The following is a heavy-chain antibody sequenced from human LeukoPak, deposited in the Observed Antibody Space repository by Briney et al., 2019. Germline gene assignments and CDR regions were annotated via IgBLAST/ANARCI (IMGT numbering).Heavy chain of an antibody. J-gene: IGHJ4*02. D-gene: IGHD3-10*01. V-gene: IGHV3-30*04. Sequence: GGSLGLSCAASGFTFSSYAMHWVRQAPGKGLEWVAVISYDGSNKYYADSVKGRLTISRDNSKKTLYLQMNSLRAEDTAVYYCARSNLRNYYGSGSLNYWGQGTLVTVSS. CDR1: GFTFSSYA. CDR2: ISYDGSNK. CDR3: ARSNLRNYYGSGSLNY.